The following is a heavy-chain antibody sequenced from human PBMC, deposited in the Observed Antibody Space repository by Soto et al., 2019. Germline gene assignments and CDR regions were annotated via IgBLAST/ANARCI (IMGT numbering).Heavy chain of an antibody. CDR2: ISAHNGNT. V-gene: IGHV1-18*01. Sequence: ASVKVSCKGSGYDFTTYGITWVRQAPGQGLEWMAWISAHNGNTDYAQKLQGRVTVTRDTSTSTVYMELRSLRSDDTAVYYCARGRYGDYWGQGALVTVSS. D-gene: IGHD1-1*01. J-gene: IGHJ4*02. CDR3: ARGRYGDY. CDR1: GYDFTTYG.